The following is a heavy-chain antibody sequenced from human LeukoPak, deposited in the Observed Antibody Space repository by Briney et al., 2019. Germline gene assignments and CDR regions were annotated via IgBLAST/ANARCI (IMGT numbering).Heavy chain of an antibody. D-gene: IGHD2-2*01. J-gene: IGHJ4*02. CDR3: ASYCSSTSCYSFDY. Sequence: GGSLRLSSAASGFTFSSYWMTWVRQAPGKGLEWVGNLKEDGSQKYYVDSVKGRFTISRDNAKNSLYLQMNSLRVEDTAVYYCASYCSSTSCYSFDYWGQGTLVTVSS. V-gene: IGHV3-7*01. CDR2: LKEDGSQK. CDR1: GFTFSSYW.